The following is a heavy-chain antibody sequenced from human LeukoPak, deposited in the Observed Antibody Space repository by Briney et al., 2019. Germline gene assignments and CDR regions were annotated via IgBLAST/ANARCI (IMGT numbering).Heavy chain of an antibody. V-gene: IGHV3-11*05. Sequence: GGSLRLSCAASGFSFSDYSMSWIRQAPGKGLECISYRSSSSYTNYADSVKGRFTISRDNAKNSLYLQMNSLRAVDTAVYYCARGDYDSSGYYEVWGQGTLVTVSS. CDR3: ARGDYDSSGYYEV. CDR1: GFSFSDYS. D-gene: IGHD3-22*01. CDR2: RSSSSYT. J-gene: IGHJ4*02.